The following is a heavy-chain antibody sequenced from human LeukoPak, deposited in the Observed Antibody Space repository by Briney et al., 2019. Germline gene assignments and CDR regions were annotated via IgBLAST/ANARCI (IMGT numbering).Heavy chain of an antibody. Sequence: GESLKIFCNGSGYSFTSYWIGWVRQMPGKGLEWMGIIYAGDSDTRYSPSFQGQVTISADKSISTAYLQWSSLKASDTAMYYYARRKGITIFGVPEGDAFDIWGQGTMVTVSS. CDR3: ARRKGITIFGVPEGDAFDI. J-gene: IGHJ3*02. CDR2: IYAGDSDT. V-gene: IGHV5-51*01. CDR1: GYSFTSYW. D-gene: IGHD3-3*01.